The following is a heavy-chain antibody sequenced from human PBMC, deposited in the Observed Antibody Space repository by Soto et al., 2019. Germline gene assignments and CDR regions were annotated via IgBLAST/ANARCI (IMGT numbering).Heavy chain of an antibody. CDR1: GGSISSSDYY. V-gene: IGHV4-39*01. CDR3: ARQTGGFGYYFDY. J-gene: IGHJ4*02. Sequence: QLQLQESGPGLVKPSETLSLTCIVSGGSISSSDYYWGWVSQPPGKGLEWIGAVYYSVSTYYNPSLTGRVTISGDTSKNQFSLNLRSVTAADTAVYYCARQTGGFGYYFDYWGQGALVTVSS. CDR2: VYYSVST. D-gene: IGHD3-16*01.